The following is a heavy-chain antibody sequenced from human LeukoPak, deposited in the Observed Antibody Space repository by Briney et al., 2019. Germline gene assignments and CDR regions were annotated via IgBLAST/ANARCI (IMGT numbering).Heavy chain of an antibody. J-gene: IGHJ4*02. D-gene: IGHD6-13*01. CDR3: ARGLGYSSSWYQY. V-gene: IGHV4-34*01. CDR2: INHSGST. CDR1: GGSFSGYY. Sequence: PSETLSLTCAVYGGSFSGYYWSWIRQSPGKGLEWIGEINHSGSTNYNPSLKSRVTISVDTSKNQFSLKLSSVTAADTAVYYCARGLGYSSSWYQYWGQGTLVTASS.